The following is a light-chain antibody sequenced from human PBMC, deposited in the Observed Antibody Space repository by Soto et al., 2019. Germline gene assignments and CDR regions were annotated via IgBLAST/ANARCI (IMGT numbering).Light chain of an antibody. V-gene: IGLV2-23*01. CDR1: SSDVGSYKL. CDR3: CSYAGSKGVV. CDR2: EGS. J-gene: IGLJ2*01. Sequence: QSALTQPASVSGSPGQSSTISCTGTSSDVGSYKLISWYQQHPGKAPKLMIYEGSKRPSGFSNRFSGSKSGNTASLTISGLQAEDEADYYCCSYAGSKGVVFGGGTKVNVL.